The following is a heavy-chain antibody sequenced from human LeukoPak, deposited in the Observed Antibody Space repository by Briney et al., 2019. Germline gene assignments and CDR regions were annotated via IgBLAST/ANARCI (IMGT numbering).Heavy chain of an antibody. V-gene: IGHV3-66*01. Sequence: GGSLRLSCAASGFTVSSNYMSWVRQAPGKGLEWVSVIYSGGSTYYADSVKGRFTISRDNSKNTLYLQMNSLRAEDTAVYYCARDSWSWWYCGGDCYPSVADYYGMDVWGQGTTVTVSS. CDR2: IYSGGST. J-gene: IGHJ6*02. D-gene: IGHD2-21*02. CDR3: ARDSWSWWYCGGDCYPSVADYYGMDV. CDR1: GFTVSSNY.